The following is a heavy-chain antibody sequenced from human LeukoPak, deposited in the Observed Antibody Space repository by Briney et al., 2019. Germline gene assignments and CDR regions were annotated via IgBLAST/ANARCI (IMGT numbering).Heavy chain of an antibody. CDR2: IIPIFGTA. V-gene: IGHV1-69*13. D-gene: IGHD3-22*01. CDR3: LRSGRGGISIGYIYYFDY. CDR1: GGTFSSYA. J-gene: IGHJ4*02. Sequence: SVTVSCKASGGTFSSYAISWVRQAPGQGLEWMGGIIPIFGTANYAQKFQGRVTITADESTSTAYMELSGLRSECTPVYYWLRSGRGGISIGYIYYFDYWGQGTLVTVSS.